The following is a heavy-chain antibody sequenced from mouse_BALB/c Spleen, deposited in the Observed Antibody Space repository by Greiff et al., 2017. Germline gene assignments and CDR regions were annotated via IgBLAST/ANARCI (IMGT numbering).Heavy chain of an antibody. Sequence: EVMLVESGGGLVQPGGSLKLSCAASGFTFSSYGMSWVRQTPDKRLELVATINSNGGSTYYPDSVKGRFTISRDNAKNTLYLQMSSLKSEDTAMYYCARDTAPFDYWGQGTTLTVSS. V-gene: IGHV5-6-3*01. CDR3: ARDTAPFDY. CDR1: GFTFSSYG. CDR2: INSNGGST. D-gene: IGHD1-2*01. J-gene: IGHJ2*01.